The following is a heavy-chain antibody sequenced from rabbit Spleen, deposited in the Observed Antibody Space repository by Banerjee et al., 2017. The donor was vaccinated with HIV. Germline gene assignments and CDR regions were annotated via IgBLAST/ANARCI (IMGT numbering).Heavy chain of an antibody. V-gene: IGHV1S45*01. Sequence: QEQLVESGGGLVQPEGSLTLTCTASGFSFSSSYYMCWVRQAPGKGLEWIACIYGGSSVHIYYASWVNGRFTISKASSTTVTLQMTSLTAADTATYFCARSTLYLYYGMDLWGPGTLVTVS. CDR2: IYGGSSVHI. D-gene: IGHD7-1*01. CDR1: GFSFSSSYY. J-gene: IGHJ6*01. CDR3: ARSTLYLYYGMDL.